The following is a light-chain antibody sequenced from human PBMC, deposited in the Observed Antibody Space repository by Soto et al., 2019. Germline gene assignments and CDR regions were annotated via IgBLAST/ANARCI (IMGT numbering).Light chain of an antibody. Sequence: DIQLTQSPSFLSASVGDRVTITCRASQGISSYLAWYQQKPGKAPNLLIYAASTLQSGVPSRFSGSESGTEFTLTISSLQPEDFATYYSQQLNTYPLTFGGGTKVEIK. CDR2: AAS. J-gene: IGKJ4*01. CDR1: QGISSY. V-gene: IGKV1-9*01. CDR3: QQLNTYPLT.